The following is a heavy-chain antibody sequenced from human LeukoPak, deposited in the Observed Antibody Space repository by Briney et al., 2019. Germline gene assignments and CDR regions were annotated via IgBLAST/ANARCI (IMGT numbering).Heavy chain of an antibody. J-gene: IGHJ4*02. CDR1: GYTFTSYA. CDR3: ARHGIFGVVANDY. CDR2: INAGNGNT. D-gene: IGHD3-3*01. V-gene: IGHV1-3*01. Sequence: ASVKVSCKASGYTFTSYAMHWVRQAPGQRLEWMGWINAGNGNTKYSQKFQGRVTITRDTSASTAYMELSSLRSEDTAVYYCARHGIFGVVANDYWGQGTLVTVSS.